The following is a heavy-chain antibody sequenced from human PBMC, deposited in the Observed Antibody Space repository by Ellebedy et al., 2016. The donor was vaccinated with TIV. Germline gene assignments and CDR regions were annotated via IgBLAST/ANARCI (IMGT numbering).Heavy chain of an antibody. J-gene: IGHJ4*02. D-gene: IGHD2-8*01. Sequence: GESLKISCAASGFTFSYYYIHWVRQAPGRGLVWVSRTNSDGSTTDYADSVKGRFTISRDNAKNTLYLQMNSLRAEDTAVNYCARDQRGVPFDYWGQGVLVTVSS. CDR2: TNSDGSTT. CDR3: ARDQRGVPFDY. CDR1: GFTFSYYY. V-gene: IGHV3-74*01.